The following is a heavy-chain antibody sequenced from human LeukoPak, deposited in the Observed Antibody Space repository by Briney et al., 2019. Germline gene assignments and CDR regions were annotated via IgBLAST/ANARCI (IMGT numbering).Heavy chain of an antibody. Sequence: PGGSLRLSCAASGFSFNTYAMNWVRQAPGKGLEWVARIVSETVGGRTDYAASVKGRFTISRDDSKSTLFLQMSSLKIEDTAVYYCATSITTPGAFDIWGQGVLVTVSS. J-gene: IGHJ4*02. CDR2: IVSETVGGRT. CDR1: GFSFNTYA. V-gene: IGHV3-15*04. D-gene: IGHD1-1*01. CDR3: ATSITTPGAFDI.